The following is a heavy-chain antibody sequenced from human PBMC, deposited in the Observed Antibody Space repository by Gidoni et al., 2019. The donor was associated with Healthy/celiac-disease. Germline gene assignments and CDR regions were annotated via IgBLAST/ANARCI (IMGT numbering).Heavy chain of an antibody. CDR1: SNAW. V-gene: IGHV3-15*07. D-gene: IGHD2-2*01. J-gene: IGHJ6*02. CDR2: IKSKTDGGTT. Sequence: SNAWMNWVRQAPGKGLEWVGRIKSKTDGGTTDYAAPVKGRFTISRDDSKNTLYLQMNSLKAEDTAVYYCTTAPQLLFQTFYYGMDVWGQGTTVTVSS. CDR3: TTAPQLLFQTFYYGMDV.